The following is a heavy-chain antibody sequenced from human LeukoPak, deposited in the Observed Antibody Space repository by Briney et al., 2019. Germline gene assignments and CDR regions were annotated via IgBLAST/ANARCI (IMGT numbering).Heavy chain of an antibody. D-gene: IGHD3-10*01. V-gene: IGHV3-7*04. CDR3: ARDRGYFSFDC. J-gene: IGHJ4*02. CDR1: GFTFSSSW. Sequence: PGGSLRLSCAASGFTFSSSWVTWVRQAPGKGLEWVAHIKPDGSDKSYVASVKARFTISRENAKNSLYLKMNSLRAEDTAVCYCARDRGYFSFDCWGQGALVTVS. CDR2: IKPDGSDK.